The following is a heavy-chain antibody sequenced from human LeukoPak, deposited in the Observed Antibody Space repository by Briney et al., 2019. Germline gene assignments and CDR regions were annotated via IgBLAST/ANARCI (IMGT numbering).Heavy chain of an antibody. Sequence: GGSLRLSCAASGFTFSDYYMSWIRQAPGKGLEWVSYISSSGSTIYYADSVKGRFTISRDNAKNSLYLQMNSLRAADTAVYYCAGRTRYYYYYGMDVWGQGTTVTVSS. V-gene: IGHV3-11*01. CDR3: AGRTRYYYYYGMDV. CDR1: GFTFSDYY. CDR2: ISSSGSTI. D-gene: IGHD1-14*01. J-gene: IGHJ6*02.